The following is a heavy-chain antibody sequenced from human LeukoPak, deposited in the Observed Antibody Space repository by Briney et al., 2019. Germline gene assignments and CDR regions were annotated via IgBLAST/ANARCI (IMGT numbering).Heavy chain of an antibody. CDR1: GGSFSGYY. CDR3: ARGRITMVRGVTRGNWFDP. V-gene: IGHV4-34*01. D-gene: IGHD3-10*01. J-gene: IGHJ5*02. CDR2: INHSGST. Sequence: PSETLSLTCAVYGGSFSGYYWSWIRQPPGKGLEWVGEINHSGSTNYNPSPKSRVTIPVATSTNQISAKLSSVTAWDTAVYYCARGRITMVRGVTRGNWFDPWGQGTLVTVSS.